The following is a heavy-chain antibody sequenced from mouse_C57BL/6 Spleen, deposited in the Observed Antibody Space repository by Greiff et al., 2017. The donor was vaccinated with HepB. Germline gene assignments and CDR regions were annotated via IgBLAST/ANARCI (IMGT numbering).Heavy chain of an antibody. J-gene: IGHJ4*01. CDR1: GYTFTSYW. CDR3: ASGPITTVPESMDY. D-gene: IGHD1-1*01. CDR2: IDPSDSET. Sequence: QVQLQQPGAELVRPGYSVKLSCKASGYTFTSYWMHWVKQRPIQGLEWIGNIDPSDSETHYNQKFKDKATWTVDKSSSTAYTPLSSLTSEDSAVYYCASGPITTVPESMDYWGQGTSVTVSS. V-gene: IGHV1-52*01.